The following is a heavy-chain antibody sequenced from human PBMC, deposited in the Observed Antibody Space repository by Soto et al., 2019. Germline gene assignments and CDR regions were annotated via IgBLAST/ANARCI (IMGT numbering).Heavy chain of an antibody. CDR1: GFSLSTSGVG. V-gene: IGHV2-5*02. D-gene: IGHD3-3*01. Sequence: SGPTLVNPTQTLTLTCTFSGFSLSTSGVGVGWIRQPPGKALEWLALIYWDDDKRYSPSLKSRLTITKDTSKNQVVLTMTNMDPVDTATYYCAHLFLRRRVLRFLEWPAVPLDPWGQGTLVTVSS. CDR3: AHLFLRRRVLRFLEWPAVPLDP. J-gene: IGHJ5*02. CDR2: IYWDDDK.